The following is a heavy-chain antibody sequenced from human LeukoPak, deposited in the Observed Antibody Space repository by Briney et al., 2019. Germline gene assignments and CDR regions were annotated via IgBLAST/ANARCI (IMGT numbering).Heavy chain of an antibody. V-gene: IGHV4-61*01. CDR2: IYYIGST. CDR3: ATKGPRRGYFDY. Sequence: SETLSLTCTVSGGSVSSDSYYWSWIRQPPGKGLEWIGYIYYIGSTNYNPSLKSRVTISVDMSKNQFSLKLTSVTAADTAVYYCATKGPRRGYFDYWGQGTLVAVSS. CDR1: GGSVSSDSYY. J-gene: IGHJ4*02.